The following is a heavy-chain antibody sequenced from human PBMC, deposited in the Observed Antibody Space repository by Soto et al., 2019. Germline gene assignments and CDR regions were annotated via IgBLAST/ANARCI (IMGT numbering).Heavy chain of an antibody. CDR1: GFTFSSYG. CDR2: ISYDGSNK. CDR3: AKGGTGMLVARDWYFDL. J-gene: IGHJ2*01. Sequence: QVQLVESGGGVVQPGRSLRLSCAASGFTFSSYGMHWVRQAPGKGLEWVAVISYDGSNKYYADSVKGRFTISRDNSKNTLYLQMNSLRAEDTAVYYCAKGGTGMLVARDWYFDLWGRGTLVTVSS. V-gene: IGHV3-30*18. D-gene: IGHD2-8*01.